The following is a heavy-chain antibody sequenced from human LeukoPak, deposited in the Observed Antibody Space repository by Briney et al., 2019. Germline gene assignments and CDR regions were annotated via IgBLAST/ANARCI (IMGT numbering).Heavy chain of an antibody. CDR3: KSGIVATIGDY. D-gene: IGHD5-12*01. CDR1: GFTFSNYW. CDR2: INSDGCST. V-gene: IGHV3-74*01. Sequence: GGSLRLSCAASGFTFSNYWMHWVRQAPGKGLVWVSRINSDGCSTTSADSVKGQFTISRDNAKNTLYLQMNSLRAEDTAVYYCKSGIVATIGDYWGQGTLVTASS. J-gene: IGHJ4*02.